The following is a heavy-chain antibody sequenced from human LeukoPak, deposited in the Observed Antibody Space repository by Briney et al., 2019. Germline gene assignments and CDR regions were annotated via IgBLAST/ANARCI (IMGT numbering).Heavy chain of an antibody. Sequence: GGSLRLSCAASGSTFSDYYMSWIRQAPGKGLEWVANIKQDGSEKYYVDSVKGRFTISRDNAKNSLYLQMNSLRAEDTAVYYCARDLPSSDAFDIWGQGTMVTVSS. CDR3: ARDLPSSDAFDI. V-gene: IGHV3-7*01. CDR2: IKQDGSEK. CDR1: GSTFSDYY. J-gene: IGHJ3*02.